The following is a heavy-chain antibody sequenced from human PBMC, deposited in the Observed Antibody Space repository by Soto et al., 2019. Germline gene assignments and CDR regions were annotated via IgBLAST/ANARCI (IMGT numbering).Heavy chain of an antibody. CDR3: ARARFLEWLLSGWFDP. Sequence: SETLSLTCAVSGGSISSGGYSWSWIRQPPGKGLEWIGYIYHSGSTYYNPSLKSRVTISVDRSKNQFSLKLSSVTAADTAVYYCARARFLEWLLSGWFDPWGQGTLVTVSS. CDR2: IYHSGST. J-gene: IGHJ5*02. D-gene: IGHD3-3*01. V-gene: IGHV4-30-2*01. CDR1: GGSISSGGYS.